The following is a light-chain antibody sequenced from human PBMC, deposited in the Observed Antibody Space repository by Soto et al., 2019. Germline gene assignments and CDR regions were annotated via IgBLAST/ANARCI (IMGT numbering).Light chain of an antibody. CDR3: GSYGTSSTYV. J-gene: IGLJ1*01. CDR2: DVS. CDR1: NRDICGYDF. Sequence: QSALTQPASVSGSPGQSITISCTGTNRDICGYDFVSWYQHHPGNAPKLIIYDVSNRPSGVLNRFSGSKSGNTASLTISGLQAEDEAYYYCCGSYGTSSTYVVGSGTKLTVL. V-gene: IGLV2-14*03.